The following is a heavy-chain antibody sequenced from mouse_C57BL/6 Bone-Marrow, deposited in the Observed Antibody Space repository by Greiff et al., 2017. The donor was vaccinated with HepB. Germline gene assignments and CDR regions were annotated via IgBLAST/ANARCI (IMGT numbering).Heavy chain of an antibody. CDR3: ARGYYYGSSSPWYFDV. D-gene: IGHD1-1*01. V-gene: IGHV1-39*01. J-gene: IGHJ1*03. CDR1: GYSFTDYN. CDR2: INPNYGTT. Sequence: EVQVVESGPELVKPGASVKISCKASGYSFTDYNMNWVKQSNGKSLEWIGVINPNYGTTSYNQKFKGKATLTVDQSSSTAYMQLNSLTSEDSAVYYCARGYYYGSSSPWYFDVWGTGTTVTVSS.